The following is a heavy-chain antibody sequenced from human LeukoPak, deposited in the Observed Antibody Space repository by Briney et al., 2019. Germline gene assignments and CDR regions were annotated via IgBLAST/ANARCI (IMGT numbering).Heavy chain of an antibody. CDR2: ISSSGSTV. D-gene: IGHD1-7*01. CDR1: GFTFGDYY. CDR3: ARSYNWNSEIDY. J-gene: IGHJ4*02. V-gene: IGHV3-11*01. Sequence: GGSLRLSCAASGFTFGDYYMSWIRQAPGKGLEWISFISSSGSTVYYADSVKGRFTISRDNAKNSLYLQMNSLRAEDTAVYYCARSYNWNSEIDYWGRGTLVTVSS.